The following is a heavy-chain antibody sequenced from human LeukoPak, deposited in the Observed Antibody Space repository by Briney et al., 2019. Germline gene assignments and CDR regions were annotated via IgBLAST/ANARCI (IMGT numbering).Heavy chain of an antibody. D-gene: IGHD3-10*01. J-gene: IGHJ4*02. CDR3: AKGHGLGSYPQLVDY. Sequence: GGSLRLSCAASGFTFSSYGMHWVRQAPGKGLEWVAVISYDGSNKYYADSVKGRFTISRDNSKNTLYLQMNSLRAEDTAVYYCAKGHGLGSYPQLVDYWGQGTLVTVSS. CDR1: GFTFSSYG. V-gene: IGHV3-30*18. CDR2: ISYDGSNK.